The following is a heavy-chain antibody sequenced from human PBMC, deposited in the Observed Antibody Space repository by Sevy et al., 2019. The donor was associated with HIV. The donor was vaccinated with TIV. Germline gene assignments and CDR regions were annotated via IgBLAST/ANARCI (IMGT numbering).Heavy chain of an antibody. D-gene: IGHD6-13*01. Sequence: GGSLRLSCAATAFTFSSYDMHWVRQVAGKGLEWVSSIGLSGDTYFAGSVKGRFTISRDNVKNYLYLQMSSLRAGDTAVYYCARETAADAFDVWDQGTFVTVSS. J-gene: IGHJ3*01. V-gene: IGHV3-13*01. CDR3: ARETAADAFDV. CDR2: IGLSGDT. CDR1: AFTFSSYD.